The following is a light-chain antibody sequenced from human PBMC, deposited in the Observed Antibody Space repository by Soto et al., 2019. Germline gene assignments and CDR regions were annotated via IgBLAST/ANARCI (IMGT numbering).Light chain of an antibody. CDR3: AAWDDSLNGPWV. J-gene: IGLJ3*02. CDR2: SNN. Sequence: QSVLTQPPSVSGAPGQTVTISCAGTSSNIGSNYDVHWYQHLPGTAPKLLIYSNNQRPSGVPDRFSGSKSGTSASLAISGLQSEDEADYYCAAWDDSLNGPWVFGGGTKLTVL. CDR1: SSNIGSNYD. V-gene: IGLV1-44*01.